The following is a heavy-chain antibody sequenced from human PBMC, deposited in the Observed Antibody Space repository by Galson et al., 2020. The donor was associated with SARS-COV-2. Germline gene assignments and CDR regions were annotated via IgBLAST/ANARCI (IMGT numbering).Heavy chain of an antibody. CDR3: ARDRGLESSGYSHVDY. Sequence: GGSLRLSCAASGFTFSRYAIHWVRQAPGKGLEWVAVISYDGSTKYYVDSVKGRFTISRDNTKSTLYLQMNSLRPEDTAVYYCARDRGLESSGYSHVDYWGQGTLVTVSS. V-gene: IGHV3-30*04. CDR1: GFTFSRYA. J-gene: IGHJ4*02. CDR2: ISYDGSTK. D-gene: IGHD3-22*01.